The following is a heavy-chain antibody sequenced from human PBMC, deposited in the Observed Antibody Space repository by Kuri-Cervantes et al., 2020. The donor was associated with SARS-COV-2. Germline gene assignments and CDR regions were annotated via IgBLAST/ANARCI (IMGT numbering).Heavy chain of an antibody. D-gene: IGHD3-16*01. CDR1: GGSISSESYY. CDR3: ARSVIIFGGDIFDQ. CDR2: IYHTGST. V-gene: IGHV4-61*01. Sequence: LRLSCTVSGGSISSESYYWSWIRQPPGRGLEWFGHIYHTGSTNYNPSLKSRLTISVDTSKSQFSLKLSSVTAAATAVYYCARSVIIFGGDIFDQWGQGTLVTVSS. J-gene: IGHJ4*02.